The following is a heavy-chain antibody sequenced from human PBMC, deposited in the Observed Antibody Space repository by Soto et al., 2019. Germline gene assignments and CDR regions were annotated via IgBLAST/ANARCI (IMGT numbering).Heavy chain of an antibody. CDR2: ISSSGSTI. CDR1: GFTFSDHY. V-gene: IGHV3-11*01. Sequence: QVQLVESGGGLVKPGGSLRLACAASGFTFSDHYMNWIRQAPGKGLEWLSYISSSGSTIYYADSVKGRFTMSRDNAKNSLYFQMISLRAEDTAVYYCSRAPPGSGGSTCLYDYWGQGSLVTVSS. D-gene: IGHD2-2*01. J-gene: IGHJ4*02. CDR3: SRAPPGSGGSTCLYDY.